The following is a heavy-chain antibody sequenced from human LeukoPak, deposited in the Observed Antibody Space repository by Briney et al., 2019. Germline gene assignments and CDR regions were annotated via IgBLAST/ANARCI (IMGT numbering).Heavy chain of an antibody. CDR1: GFTFSHYS. J-gene: IGHJ4*02. D-gene: IGHD5-18*01. CDR3: AAAYNYGFYYFDY. V-gene: IGHV3-21*01. Sequence: GGSLRLSCAASGFTFSHYSMNWVRQAPGKGLEWVSSISSSSSFIYYADSVKGRFTISRDNAKNSLYLQMSSLRAEDTAVYYCAAAYNYGFYYFDYWGQGTLLTVSS. CDR2: ISSSSSFI.